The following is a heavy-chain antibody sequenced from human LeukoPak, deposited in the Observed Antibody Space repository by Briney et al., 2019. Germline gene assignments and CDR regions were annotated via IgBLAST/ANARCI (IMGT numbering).Heavy chain of an antibody. V-gene: IGHV3-66*01. CDR1: GFTVNSNY. CDR2: IYSGGST. D-gene: IGHD3/OR15-3a*01. J-gene: IGHJ6*02. CDR3: ARDGTGTPYYYYYGMDV. Sequence: GGPLRLSCAASGFTVNSNYMSWVRQAPGKGLEWVSVIYSGGSTYYADSVKGRFTISRDNSKNTLYLQMNSLRAGDTAVYYCARDGTGTPYYYYYGMDVWGQGTTVTVSS.